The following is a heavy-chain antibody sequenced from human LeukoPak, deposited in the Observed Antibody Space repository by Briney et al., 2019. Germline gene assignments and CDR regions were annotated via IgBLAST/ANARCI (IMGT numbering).Heavy chain of an antibody. Sequence: ASVKVSCKASGYTFTSYYMHWVRQAPGQGLEWMGIINPSGGSTSYAQEFQGRVTMTRDTSTSTVYMELSSLRSEDTAVYYCARDFMAPNDAFDIWGQGTMVTVSS. D-gene: IGHD3-10*01. CDR2: INPSGGST. CDR3: ARDFMAPNDAFDI. CDR1: GYTFTSYY. V-gene: IGHV1-46*01. J-gene: IGHJ3*02.